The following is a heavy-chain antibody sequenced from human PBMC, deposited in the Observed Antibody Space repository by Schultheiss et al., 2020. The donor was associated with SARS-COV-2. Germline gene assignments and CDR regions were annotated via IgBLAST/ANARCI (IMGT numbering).Heavy chain of an antibody. J-gene: IGHJ6*02. CDR3: ARWRYSGSYYYYGMDV. D-gene: IGHD1-26*01. CDR1: GFTFSSYG. V-gene: IGHV3-48*02. CDR2: ISSSGSTI. Sequence: GGSLRLSCAASGFTFSSYGMHWVRQAPGKGLEWVSYISSSGSTIYYADSVKGRFTISRDNAKNSLYLQMNSLRDEDTAVYYCARWRYSGSYYYYGMDVWGQGTTVTVSS.